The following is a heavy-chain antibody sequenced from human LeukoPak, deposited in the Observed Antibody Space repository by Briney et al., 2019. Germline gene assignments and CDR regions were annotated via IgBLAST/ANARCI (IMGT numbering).Heavy chain of an antibody. Sequence: PSETLSLTCTVSGGSISSYYWSWIRQPPGKGLEWIGYISYSGSTNYNPALKSRVTISIDTSKNQFSLKLRSVTAADTAIYYCAGQGYDILTGDIDAFDIWGQGTMVTVSS. CDR2: ISYSGST. CDR3: AGQGYDILTGDIDAFDI. J-gene: IGHJ3*02. D-gene: IGHD3-9*01. V-gene: IGHV4-59*08. CDR1: GGSISSYY.